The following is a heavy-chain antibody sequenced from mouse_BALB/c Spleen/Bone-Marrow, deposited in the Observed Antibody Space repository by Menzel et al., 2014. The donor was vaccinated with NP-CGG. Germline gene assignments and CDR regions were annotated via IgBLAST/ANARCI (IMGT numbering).Heavy chain of an antibody. Sequence: KLVESGGGLVKPGGSLKLSCAASGFTFSNYAMSWVRQTPEKRLEWVAIISSGGSYTYYPDSVKGRFTISRDNAKTILYLQMSSLRSEDTAMYYCARQDGFDYWGQGTTLTVSS. D-gene: IGHD2-3*01. V-gene: IGHV5-9-1*01. CDR1: GFTFSNYA. J-gene: IGHJ2*01. CDR3: ARQDGFDY. CDR2: ISSGGSYT.